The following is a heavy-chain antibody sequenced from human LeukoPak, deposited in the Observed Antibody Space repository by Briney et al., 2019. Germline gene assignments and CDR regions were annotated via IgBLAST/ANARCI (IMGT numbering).Heavy chain of an antibody. CDR1: GGSISSYY. V-gene: IGHV4-59*01. J-gene: IGHJ3*02. D-gene: IGHD1-26*01. CDR3: ARLGSHWSPFDI. Sequence: SETLSLTCTVSGGSISSYYWSWIRQPPGKGLEWIGYIYYSGSTNYNPSLKSRVTISIDTSKNQFFLKLTSVTAADTAVYYCARLGSHWSPFDIWGQGTMATVSS. CDR2: IYYSGST.